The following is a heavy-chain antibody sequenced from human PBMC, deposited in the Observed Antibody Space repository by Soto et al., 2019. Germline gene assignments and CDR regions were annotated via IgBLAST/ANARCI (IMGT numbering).Heavy chain of an antibody. CDR1: GGSISSGGYS. D-gene: IGHD2-2*01. V-gene: IGHV4-30-2*01. CDR3: ARSRFASGSPQTPKYCSSTSCYGNNWFDP. Sequence: SETLSLTCAVSGGSISSGGYSWSWIRQPPGKGLEWIGYIYHSGSTYYNPSLKSRVTISVDRSKNQFSLKLSSVTAADTAVYYCARSRFASGSPQTPKYCSSTSCYGNNWFDPWGQGTLVTVSS. J-gene: IGHJ5*02. CDR2: IYHSGST.